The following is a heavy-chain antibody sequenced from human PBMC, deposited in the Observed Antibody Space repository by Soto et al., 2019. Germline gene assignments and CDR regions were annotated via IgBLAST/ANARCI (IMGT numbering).Heavy chain of an antibody. CDR2: INPNSGGT. CDR1: GYTFTGYY. Sequence: ASAKVSCKASGYTFTGYYMHWVRPAPGQGLEWMGWINPNSGGTNYAQKFQGWVTMTRDTSISTAYMELSRLRSDDTAVYYCAREKGGGRTAVGGTREFDYWGQGTLVTVSS. V-gene: IGHV1-2*04. CDR3: AREKGGGRTAVGGTREFDY. J-gene: IGHJ4*02. D-gene: IGHD6-19*01.